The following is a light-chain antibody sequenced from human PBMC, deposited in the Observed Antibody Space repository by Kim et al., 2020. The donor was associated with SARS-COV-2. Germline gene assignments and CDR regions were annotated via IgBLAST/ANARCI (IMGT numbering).Light chain of an antibody. J-gene: IGLJ2*01. V-gene: IGLV2-23*02. Sequence: QSALTQPASVSGSPGQSITISCTGTSSDVGSYILVSWYQQHPGKAPKLMIYEVSKRLSGVSNRFSGSKSGNTASLTISGLQAEDEADYYCCSYAGSSTFVVFGGGTKVTVL. CDR2: EVS. CDR1: SSDVGSYIL. CDR3: CSYAGSSTFVV.